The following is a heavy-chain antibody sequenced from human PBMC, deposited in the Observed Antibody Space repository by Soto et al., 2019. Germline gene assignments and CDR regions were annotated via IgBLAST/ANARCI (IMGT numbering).Heavy chain of an antibody. CDR3: AREGGQQLGNWFDP. CDR1: GGTFSSYA. Sequence: QVQLVQSGAEVKKPGSSVKVSCKASGGTFSSYAISWVRQAPGQGLEWMGGIIPIFGTANYAQKFQGRVTITADESTSKAYMELSSLRSEDTAVYYCAREGGQQLGNWFDPWGQGTLVTVSS. CDR2: IIPIFGTA. V-gene: IGHV1-69*12. D-gene: IGHD6-13*01. J-gene: IGHJ5*02.